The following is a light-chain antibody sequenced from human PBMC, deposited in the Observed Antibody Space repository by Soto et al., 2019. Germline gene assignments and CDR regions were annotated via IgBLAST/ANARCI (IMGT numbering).Light chain of an antibody. Sequence: QSALTQPASVSGSPGQSITISCTGTSSDVGPYNYVSWYQQHPGKAPKLMIYDVNNRPSGVSDRFSGSKSGNTASLTISGLQAEDEFYYYRSSSRNYNLPRYVFRTGTMVPDL. V-gene: IGLV2-14*01. CDR3: SSSRNYNLPRYV. J-gene: IGLJ1*01. CDR1: SSDVGPYNY. CDR2: DVN.